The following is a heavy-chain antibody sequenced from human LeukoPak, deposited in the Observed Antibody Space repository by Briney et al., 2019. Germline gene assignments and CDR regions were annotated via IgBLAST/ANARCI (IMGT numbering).Heavy chain of an antibody. D-gene: IGHD2/OR15-2a*01. J-gene: IGHJ4*02. CDR1: GFIFSSYS. CDR3: AKDPMEYYYFDY. Sequence: GALRLFCATSGFIFSSYSMNWVRQAPGEGLEWVSSITSSSNYINYADSVKGRFTISRDNSKNTLYLQMNSLRAEDAAVYYCAKDPMEYYYFDYWGQGTLVTVSS. V-gene: IGHV3-21*04. CDR2: ITSSSNYI.